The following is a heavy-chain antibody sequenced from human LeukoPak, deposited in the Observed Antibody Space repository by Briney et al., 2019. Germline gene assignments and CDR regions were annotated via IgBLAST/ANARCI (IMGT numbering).Heavy chain of an antibody. CDR2: IRYDGSNK. Sequence: GGSLRLSCAASGFTFSSYGMHWVRQAPGKGLEWVAFIRYDGSNKYYADSVKGRFTISRDNSKNTLYLQMNSLRAEDTAVYYCAKVSNNIAARPHDAFDIWGQGTMVTVSS. CDR1: GFTFSSYG. J-gene: IGHJ3*02. D-gene: IGHD6-6*01. V-gene: IGHV3-30*02. CDR3: AKVSNNIAARPHDAFDI.